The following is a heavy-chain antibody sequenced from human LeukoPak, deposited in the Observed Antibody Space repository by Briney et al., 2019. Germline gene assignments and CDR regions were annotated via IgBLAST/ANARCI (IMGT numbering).Heavy chain of an antibody. Sequence: GGSLRLSCAASGFTFSDYWMSWVRQAPGKGLEWVANIQPHGREKYFVDSVEDRFAIPRDNAKNSLYLQMNSLRAEDTAVYYCARKAGTSWFDPWGQGTLVTVSS. CDR3: ARKAGTSWFDP. D-gene: IGHD6-19*01. V-gene: IGHV3-7*01. CDR2: IQPHGREK. J-gene: IGHJ5*02. CDR1: GFTFSDYW.